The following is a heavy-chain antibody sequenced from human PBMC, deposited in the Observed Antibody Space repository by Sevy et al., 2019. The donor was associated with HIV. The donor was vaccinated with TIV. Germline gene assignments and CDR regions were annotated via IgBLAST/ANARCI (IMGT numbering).Heavy chain of an antibody. CDR2: IRYDGSNK. CDR1: GFTFSSYG. CDR3: AKDRGSGSGWSSYNWFDP. J-gene: IGHJ5*02. V-gene: IGHV3-30*02. Sequence: GGSLRLSCAASGFTFSSYGMHWVRQAPGKGLEWVAFIRYDGSNKYYADSVKGRFTISRDNSKNTLYLQMNSLRAEDTAVYYCAKDRGSGSGWSSYNWFDPWGQGTLVTVSS. D-gene: IGHD6-19*01.